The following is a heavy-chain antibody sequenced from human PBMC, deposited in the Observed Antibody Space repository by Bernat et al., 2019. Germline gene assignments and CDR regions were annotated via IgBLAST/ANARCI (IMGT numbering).Heavy chain of an antibody. J-gene: IGHJ4*02. D-gene: IGHD2-21*02. CDR3: TRALNGDFYFDY. Sequence: EVQLVQSGAEVKTPGESLQISCKGSGYTFIDYWIGWVRLMPGRGLEWMGIMYPGTSDPKSRPSFQGLVTLSADNSIPTAYLQWSSLKASDTAMYYCTRALNGDFYFDYWGQGTPVTVSS. V-gene: IGHV5-51*01. CDR1: GYTFIDYW. CDR2: MYPGTSDP.